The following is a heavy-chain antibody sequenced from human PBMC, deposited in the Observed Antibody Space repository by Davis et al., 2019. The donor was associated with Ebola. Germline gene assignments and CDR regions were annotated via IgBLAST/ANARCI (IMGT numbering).Heavy chain of an antibody. CDR2: IWYDGNKE. V-gene: IGHV3-30*02. J-gene: IGHJ4*02. CDR3: ARTPAAGFNIDF. Sequence: PGGSLRLSCAASGFIFSNYGMHWVRQAPGEGLEWVAFIWYDGNKEDHADSVKGRFTISRDNSKNTLYLQMNNLRPEDTAIYSCARTPAAGFNIDFWGQGTLVTVSS. CDR1: GFIFSNYG. D-gene: IGHD6-13*01.